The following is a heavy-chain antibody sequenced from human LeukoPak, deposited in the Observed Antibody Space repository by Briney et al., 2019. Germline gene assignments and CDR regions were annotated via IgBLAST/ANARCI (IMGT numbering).Heavy chain of an antibody. Sequence: PSETLSLTCAVYGGSFSGYYWSWIRQPPGKGLEWIGEINHSGSTNYNPSLKSRVTISVDTSKNQFSLKLSSVTAADTAVYYCARGRRSYALLHYFDYWGQGTLVTVSS. CDR2: INHSGST. J-gene: IGHJ4*02. CDR3: ARGRRSYALLHYFDY. V-gene: IGHV4-34*01. D-gene: IGHD1-26*01. CDR1: GGSFSGYY.